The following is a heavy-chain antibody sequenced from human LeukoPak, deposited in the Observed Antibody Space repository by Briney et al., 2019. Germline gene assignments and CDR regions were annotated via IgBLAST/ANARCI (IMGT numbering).Heavy chain of an antibody. D-gene: IGHD6-19*01. CDR2: IYSGSSST. J-gene: IGHJ4*02. CDR1: GFTVSSNY. Sequence: GGSLRPSCAASGFTVSSNYMSWVRQAPGKGLEWVSVIYSGSSSTYYTDSVKGRFTISRHNSKNTLYLQMNSLRAEDTAVYYCARVGSGWSDFDYWGQGTLVTVSS. CDR3: ARVGSGWSDFDY. V-gene: IGHV3-53*04.